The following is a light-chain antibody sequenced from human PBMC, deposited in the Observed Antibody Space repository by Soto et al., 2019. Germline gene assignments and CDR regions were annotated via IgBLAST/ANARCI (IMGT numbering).Light chain of an antibody. CDR2: EVT. CDR1: SSDVGGYKF. Sequence: QSALTQPPSASGSPGQSVTISCTGTSSDVGGYKFVSWYQQHPGKAPKLMIYEVTKRPSGVPDRFSGSKSGNTASRTVSGLQAEDEADYYCSSYAGSNNFVLFGGGTKLTVL. J-gene: IGLJ2*01. CDR3: SSYAGSNNFVL. V-gene: IGLV2-8*01.